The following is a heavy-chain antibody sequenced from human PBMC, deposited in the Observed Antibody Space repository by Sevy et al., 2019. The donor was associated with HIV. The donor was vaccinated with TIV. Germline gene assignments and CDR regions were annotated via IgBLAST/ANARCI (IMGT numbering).Heavy chain of an antibody. D-gene: IGHD3-22*01. Sequence: SETLSLTCAVYGGSFSGYYWSWIRQPPGKGLEWIGEINHSGSTNYNPSLKSRVTISVDTSKNQFSLKLSSVPAADTAVYYCAEGDYYDSSGYYRTLYFQHWGQGTLVTVSS. CDR2: INHSGST. CDR1: GGSFSGYY. CDR3: AEGDYYDSSGYYRTLYFQH. J-gene: IGHJ1*01. V-gene: IGHV4-34*01.